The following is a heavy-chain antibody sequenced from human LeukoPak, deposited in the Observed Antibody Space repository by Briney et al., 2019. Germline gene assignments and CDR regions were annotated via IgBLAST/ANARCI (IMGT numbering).Heavy chain of an antibody. D-gene: IGHD6-13*01. V-gene: IGHV1-2*02. CDR2: INPNSGGT. CDR1: GYTFTDYY. CDR3: ARDRGLDIAAAGKFRHYYYYMDV. Sequence: ASVKVSCKASGYTFTDYYMHWVRQAPGQGLEWMGWINPNSGGTNYAQKFQGRVTMTRDTSISTAYMELSRLRSDDTAVYYCARDRGLDIAAAGKFRHYYYYMDVWGKGTTVTVSS. J-gene: IGHJ6*03.